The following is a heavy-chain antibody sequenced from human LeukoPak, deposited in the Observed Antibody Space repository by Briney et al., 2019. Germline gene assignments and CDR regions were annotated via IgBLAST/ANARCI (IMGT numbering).Heavy chain of an antibody. CDR2: INHSGST. CDR1: GGSFSGYY. J-gene: IGHJ6*03. CDR3: ARGRTTVTYYYYYYMDV. Sequence: SETLSLTCDVYGGSFSGYYWSWIRQPPEKGLEWIGEINHSGSTNYNPSLKSRVTISVDTSKNQFSLKLSSVTAADTAVYYCARGRTTVTYYYYYYMDVWGKGTTVTVSS. V-gene: IGHV4-34*01. D-gene: IGHD4-17*01.